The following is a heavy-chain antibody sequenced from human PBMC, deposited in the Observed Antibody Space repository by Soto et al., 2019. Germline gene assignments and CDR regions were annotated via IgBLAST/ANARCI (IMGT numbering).Heavy chain of an antibody. CDR1: GGSISSGGYY. D-gene: IGHD3-22*01. CDR3: ARASPIVHDAFDI. Sequence: PSETLSLTCTVSGGSISSGGYYCSWIRQHPGKGLEWIGYIYYSGSTYYNPSLKSRVTISVDTSKNQFSLKLSSVTAADTAVYYCARASPIVHDAFDIWGQGTMVTVSS. CDR2: IYYSGST. J-gene: IGHJ3*02. V-gene: IGHV4-31*03.